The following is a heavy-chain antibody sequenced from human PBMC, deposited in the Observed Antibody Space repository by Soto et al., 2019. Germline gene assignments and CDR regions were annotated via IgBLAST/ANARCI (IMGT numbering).Heavy chain of an antibody. CDR1: CGSISSYY. Sequence: SETLSLTCTVSCGSISSYYWSWIRQPPGKGLEWIGYIYYSGSTNYNPSLKSRVAISVDTSKNQFSLKLSSVTAADTAVYYCAREGAPQNYYYYYGMDVWGQGTTVTVSS. CDR2: IYYSGST. CDR3: AREGAPQNYYYYYGMDV. J-gene: IGHJ6*02. V-gene: IGHV4-59*01.